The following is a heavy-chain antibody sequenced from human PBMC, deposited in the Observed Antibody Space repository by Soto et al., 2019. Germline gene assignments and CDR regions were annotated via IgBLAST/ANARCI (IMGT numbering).Heavy chain of an antibody. CDR3: ARRVDYVWGSYRYSPYFDY. D-gene: IGHD3-16*02. CDR2: IYYSGST. Sequence: SETLSLTCTVSSGSISSYYWSWIRQPPGKGLEWIGYIYYSGSTNYNPSLKSRVTISVDTSKNQFSLKLSSVTAADTAVYYCARRVDYVWGSYRYSPYFDYWGQGTLVTVSS. V-gene: IGHV4-59*08. J-gene: IGHJ4*02. CDR1: SGSISSYY.